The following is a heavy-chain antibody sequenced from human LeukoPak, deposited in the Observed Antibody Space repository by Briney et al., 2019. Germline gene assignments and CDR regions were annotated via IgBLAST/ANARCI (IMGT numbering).Heavy chain of an antibody. CDR3: ARQRDYYDSSGSLYYFDY. J-gene: IGHJ4*02. V-gene: IGHV5-51*01. CDR1: GYSFTSYW. Sequence: GESLKISCKGSGYSFTSYWIGWVRQMPGKGLEWMGIIYPGDSDTRYSPSFQGQVTISADKSISTAYLQWSSLKASGTAMYYCARQRDYYDSSGSLYYFDYWGQGTLVTVSS. CDR2: IYPGDSDT. D-gene: IGHD3-22*01.